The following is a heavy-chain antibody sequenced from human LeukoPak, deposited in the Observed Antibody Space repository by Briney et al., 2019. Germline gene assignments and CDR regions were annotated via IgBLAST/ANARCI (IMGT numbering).Heavy chain of an antibody. Sequence: GGSLRLSCAASGFTFSSYAMSWVRQAPGKGLEWVSAISGSGGSTYYADSVKGRFTISRDNAKNSLYLQMNSLRAEDTALYYCAKDRELYYYGSGFWFDSWGQGTLVTVSS. D-gene: IGHD3-10*01. CDR2: ISGSGGST. V-gene: IGHV3-23*01. J-gene: IGHJ5*01. CDR1: GFTFSSYA. CDR3: AKDRELYYYGSGFWFDS.